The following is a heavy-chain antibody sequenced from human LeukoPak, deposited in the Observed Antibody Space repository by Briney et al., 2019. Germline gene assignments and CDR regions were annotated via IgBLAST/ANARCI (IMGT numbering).Heavy chain of an antibody. D-gene: IGHD6-13*01. CDR3: AKAKAGYSSSWLADY. Sequence: GGSLRLSCAASGFTFSSYWMHWVRQAPGKGLEWVAAISGSGGSTYYADSVKGRFTISRDNSKNTLYLQMNSLRAEDTAVYYCAKAKAGYSSSWLADYWGQGTLVTVSS. CDR2: ISGSGGST. V-gene: IGHV3-23*01. J-gene: IGHJ4*02. CDR1: GFTFSSYW.